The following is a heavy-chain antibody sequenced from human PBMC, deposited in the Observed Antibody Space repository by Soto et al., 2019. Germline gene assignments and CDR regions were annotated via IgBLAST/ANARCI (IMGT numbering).Heavy chain of an antibody. Sequence: QVQLQESGPGLVKPSGTLSLTCAVSGGSISSRNWWSWVRQPPGKGLEWIAEIYDVGTTNYNPSLKSRVTMSVDKSENQFSLKLSSVTAADTAVYYCATSSTPYGMDVWGQGTTVTVSS. J-gene: IGHJ6*02. V-gene: IGHV4-4*02. CDR1: GGSISSRNW. CDR3: ATSSTPYGMDV. CDR2: IYDVGTT.